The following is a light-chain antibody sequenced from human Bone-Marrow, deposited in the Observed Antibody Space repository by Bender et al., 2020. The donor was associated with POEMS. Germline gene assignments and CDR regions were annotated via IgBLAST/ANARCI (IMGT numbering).Light chain of an antibody. CDR1: NLGEEY. CDR2: QDT. J-gene: IGLJ2*01. V-gene: IGLV3-1*01. CDR3: QSWGSNTAV. Sequence: SYELTQPPSVSVSPGQTATLTCSGENLGEEYACWYQQKPGQSPVVVIYQDTKRPPGIPERFSGSTSGNTASLTISGTETMDEADYYCQSWGSNTAVFGGGTKLTVL.